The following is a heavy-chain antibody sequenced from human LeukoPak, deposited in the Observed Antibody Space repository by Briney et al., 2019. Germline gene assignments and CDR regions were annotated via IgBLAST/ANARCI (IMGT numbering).Heavy chain of an antibody. D-gene: IGHD4-17*01. J-gene: IGHJ4*02. CDR3: AGTTVTTLRPHFPYDY. CDR1: GFTFSSYS. Sequence: PGGSLRLSCAASGFTFSSYSMNWVRQAPGKGLEWVSSISSSSSYIYYADSVKGRFTISRDNAKNSLYLQMNSLRAEDTAVYYCAGTTVTTLRPHFPYDYWGQGTLVTVSS. V-gene: IGHV3-21*01. CDR2: ISSSSSYI.